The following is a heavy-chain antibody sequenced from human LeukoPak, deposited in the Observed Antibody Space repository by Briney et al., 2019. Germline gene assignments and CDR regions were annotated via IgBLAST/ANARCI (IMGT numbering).Heavy chain of an antibody. D-gene: IGHD3-16*02. Sequence: GGSLRLSRAASGFTFSSYAMSWVRQAPGKGLEWVSAISGSGGSTYYADSVKGRFTISRDNSKNTLYLQMNSLRAEDTAVYYCAKDRAFGGVIAMDAFDIWGQGTMVTVSS. V-gene: IGHV3-23*01. CDR3: AKDRAFGGVIAMDAFDI. CDR1: GFTFSSYA. J-gene: IGHJ3*02. CDR2: ISGSGGST.